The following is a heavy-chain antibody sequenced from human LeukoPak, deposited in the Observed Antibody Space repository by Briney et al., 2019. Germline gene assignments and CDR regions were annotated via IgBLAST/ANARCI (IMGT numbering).Heavy chain of an antibody. J-gene: IGHJ4*02. Sequence: SETLSLTCTVSGGSISSYYWSWIRQHPGTALEWIGYIYYSGSTNYNPSLKSRVTISIDTSKNQFSLKLSSVTAADTAVYYCARVSGYDWESFYDYWGQGTLVTVSS. V-gene: IGHV4-59*01. CDR2: IYYSGST. CDR1: GGSISSYY. CDR3: ARVSGYDWESFYDY. D-gene: IGHD5-12*01.